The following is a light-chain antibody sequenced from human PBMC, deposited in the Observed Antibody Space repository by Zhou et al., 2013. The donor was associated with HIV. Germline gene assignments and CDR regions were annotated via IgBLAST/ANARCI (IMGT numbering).Light chain of an antibody. CDR2: AAS. CDR1: QSISSY. V-gene: IGKV1-39*01. Sequence: DIQMTQSPSSLSASVGDRVSIACRASQSISSYLNWYSQKPGKAPELLIYAASTLETGVPSRFSGSGSGTDFTLTISSLQPEDFATYYCQQYDHLPTTFGGGTKVEIK. CDR3: QQYDHLPTT. J-gene: IGKJ4*01.